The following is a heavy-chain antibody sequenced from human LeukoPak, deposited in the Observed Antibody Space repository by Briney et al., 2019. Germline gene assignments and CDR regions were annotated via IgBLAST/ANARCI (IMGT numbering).Heavy chain of an antibody. V-gene: IGHV1-18*01. CDR3: ARDTNSRNLGGSYSGSYWDHYYYGMDV. CDR1: GYTFTSYG. Sequence: GASVKVSCKASGYTFTSYGISWVRQAPGQGLEWMGWISAYNGNSNYTQKLQGRVTMTRDTSTSTAYMELRSLRSDDTAVYYCARDTNSRNLGGSYSGSYWDHYYYGMDVWGQGTTVTVSS. D-gene: IGHD1-26*01. J-gene: IGHJ6*02. CDR2: ISAYNGNS.